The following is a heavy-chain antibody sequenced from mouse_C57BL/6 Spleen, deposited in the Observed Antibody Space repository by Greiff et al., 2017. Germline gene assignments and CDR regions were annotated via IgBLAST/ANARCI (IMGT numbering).Heavy chain of an antibody. V-gene: IGHV14-4*01. CDR3: ARGYYGSSPYFDY. D-gene: IGHD1-1*01. CDR2: IDPENGDT. J-gene: IGHJ2*01. Sequence: EVQLQQSGAELVRPGASVKLSCTASGFNIKDDYMHWVKQRPEQGLEWIGWIDPENGDTEYASKFQGKATITADTSSNTAYMQLSSLTSEDSAVYYCARGYYGSSPYFDYWGQGTTLTVSS. CDR1: GFNIKDDY.